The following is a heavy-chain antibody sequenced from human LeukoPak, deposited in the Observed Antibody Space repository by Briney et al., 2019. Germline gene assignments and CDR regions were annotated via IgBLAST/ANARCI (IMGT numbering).Heavy chain of an antibody. V-gene: IGHV3-30*18. Sequence: GGSLRLSCAASGFTFSSYGMHWVRQAPGKGLEWVAVISYDGSNKYYADSVKGRFTISRDNSKNTLYPQMNSLRAEDTAVYYCAKAPGYCSGGSCYSDYWGQGTLVTVSS. CDR3: AKAPGYCSGGSCYSDY. CDR2: ISYDGSNK. CDR1: GFTFSSYG. J-gene: IGHJ4*02. D-gene: IGHD2-15*01.